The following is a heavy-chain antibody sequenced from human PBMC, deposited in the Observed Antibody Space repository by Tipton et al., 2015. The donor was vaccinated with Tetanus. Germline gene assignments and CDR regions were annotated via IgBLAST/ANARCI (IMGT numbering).Heavy chain of an antibody. CDR1: GFVFSSYT. D-gene: IGHD6-25*01. CDR2: ISSTSSYI. J-gene: IGHJ4*02. V-gene: IGHV3-21*01. CDR3: ASGSTLDY. Sequence: LSCAVSGFVFSSYTMNWVRQAPGKGLEWVASISSTSSYIYYADSVKGRFTISRDNAKNSVYLQMSSLRADDTAVYYCASGSTLDYWGQGALVSVSS.